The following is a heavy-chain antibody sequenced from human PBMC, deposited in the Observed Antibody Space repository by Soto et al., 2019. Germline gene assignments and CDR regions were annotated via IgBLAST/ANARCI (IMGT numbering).Heavy chain of an antibody. J-gene: IGHJ6*02. V-gene: IGHV1-69*13. CDR2: IIPIFGTA. Sequence: SVKVSCKASGGTFSSYAISWVRQAPGQGLEWMGGIIPIFGTANYAQKFQGRVTITADEPTSTAYMELSSLRSEDTAVYYCARDMYYYDSSGYSTGYYYGMDVWGQGTTVTVSS. CDR1: GGTFSSYA. D-gene: IGHD3-22*01. CDR3: ARDMYYYDSSGYSTGYYYGMDV.